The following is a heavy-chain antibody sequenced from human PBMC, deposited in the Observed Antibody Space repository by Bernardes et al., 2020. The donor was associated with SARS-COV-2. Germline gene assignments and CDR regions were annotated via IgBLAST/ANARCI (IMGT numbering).Heavy chain of an antibody. D-gene: IGHD6-19*01. CDR1: GISLPTTGTG. V-gene: IGHV2-5*02. J-gene: IGHJ4*02. Sequence: SGPTLVKPTETLTLTCTFSGISLPTTGTGVTWIRQPPGRALEWLALTYWDDEKRYNASLKSRLTITKDTSKNQVVLTMTNMHPVDTGTYYCAHMARSGYLRGPNFDYWGQGILVAVPS. CDR2: TYWDDEK. CDR3: AHMARSGYLRGPNFDY.